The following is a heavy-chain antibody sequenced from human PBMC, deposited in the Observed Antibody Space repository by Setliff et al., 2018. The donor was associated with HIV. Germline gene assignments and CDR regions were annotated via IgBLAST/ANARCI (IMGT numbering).Heavy chain of an antibody. Sequence: GRSLRLSCAASGFTFSDCSMNWVRQAPGEGLEWISYITSTGSTIFYADSVKGQLTITRDNSRNTLYLEVNSLRAEDAAVYYCAKGGPRRGYNNTYYSNWFDPWGQGTLVTVSS. D-gene: IGHD1-26*01. CDR3: AKGGPRRGYNNTYYSNWFDP. CDR1: GFTFSDCS. V-gene: IGHV3-48*01. CDR2: ITSTGSTI. J-gene: IGHJ5*02.